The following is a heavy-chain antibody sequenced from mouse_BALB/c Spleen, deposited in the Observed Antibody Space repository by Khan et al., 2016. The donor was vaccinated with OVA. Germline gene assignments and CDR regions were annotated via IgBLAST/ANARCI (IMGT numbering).Heavy chain of an antibody. CDR2: INPNNGDA. Sequence: VQLQQSGAELVKPGASVKLSCKASGYIFTSYYIYWVKQRPGQGLEWIGEINPNNGDANFNEKFKNKATLTVDKSSSTAYMQLSSLTSEDSAVYYCTRSGYGTFAYWGQGTLVTVSA. J-gene: IGHJ3*01. D-gene: IGHD2-1*01. CDR3: TRSGYGTFAY. V-gene: IGHV1S81*02. CDR1: GYIFTSYY.